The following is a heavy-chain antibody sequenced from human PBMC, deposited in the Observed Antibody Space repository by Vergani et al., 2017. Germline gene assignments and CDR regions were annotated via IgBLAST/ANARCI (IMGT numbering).Heavy chain of an antibody. V-gene: IGHV4-38-2*01. J-gene: IGHJ4*02. D-gene: IGHD3-10*01. CDR1: GYSVGSGYY. CDR3: ARQNPYGSAHVDF. CDR2: VPCNGNT. Sequence: QVDLQESGPGLVKSSETLSLNCAVSGYSVGSGYYWGWIRQPPGRGLEWIGCVPCNGNTYYTSSLRGRATISRDTSKNPFSLRLTSVTAADTAVYYCARQNPYGSAHVDFWGRGVLVTVSA.